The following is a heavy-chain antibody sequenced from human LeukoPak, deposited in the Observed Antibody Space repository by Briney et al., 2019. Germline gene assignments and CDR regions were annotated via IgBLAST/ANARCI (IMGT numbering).Heavy chain of an antibody. CDR3: ARDSCSSTSCRKKFDN. CDR1: GGTFSSYA. J-gene: IGHJ4*02. D-gene: IGHD2-2*01. Sequence: SVKVSCKASGGTFSSYAISWVRQAPGQGLEWMGGIIPIFGTANYAQKFQGRVTITTDESTSTAYMELSSLRSEDTAVYYCARDSCSSTSCRKKFDNWGQGTLVTVSS. V-gene: IGHV1-69*05. CDR2: IIPIFGTA.